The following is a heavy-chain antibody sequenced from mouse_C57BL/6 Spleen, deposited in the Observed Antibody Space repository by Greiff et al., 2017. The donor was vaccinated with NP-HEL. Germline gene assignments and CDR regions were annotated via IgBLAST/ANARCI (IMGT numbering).Heavy chain of an antibody. CDR1: GFTFSSYA. CDR3: ARDYSKPYFDV. V-gene: IGHV5-4*01. D-gene: IGHD2-5*01. Sequence: DVHLVESGGGLVKPGGSLKLSCAASGFTFSSYAMSWVRQTPEKRLEWVATISDGGSYTYYPDNVKGRFTISRDNAKNNLYLQMSHLKSEDTAMYYCARDYSKPYFDVWGTGTTVTVSS. J-gene: IGHJ1*03. CDR2: ISDGGSYT.